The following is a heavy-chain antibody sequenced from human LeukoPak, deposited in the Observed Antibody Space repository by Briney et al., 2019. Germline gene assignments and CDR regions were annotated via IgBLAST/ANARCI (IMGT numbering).Heavy chain of an antibody. CDR1: GCTISSYY. D-gene: IGHD1-7*01. CDR2: IYYSGST. V-gene: IGHV4-59*08. Sequence: SETLSLTCTVSGCTISSYYWSWIRQPPGRGLEWIGYIYYSGSTNNNPTLRRRVTISLDTSKNQLSLKLSSVTAADTAVYYCARHFWTYDAFDIWGQGTMVTVSS. CDR3: ARHFWTYDAFDI. J-gene: IGHJ3*02.